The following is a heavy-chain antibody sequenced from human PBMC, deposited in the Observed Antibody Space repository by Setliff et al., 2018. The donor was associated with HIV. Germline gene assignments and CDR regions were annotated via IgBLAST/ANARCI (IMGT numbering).Heavy chain of an antibody. Sequence: GASVKVSCKASRYTFTGHYMHWVRQSPGQGLEWMGWMNPDSGNTFYAQKFKGRVTMTRDTSTNTAYMELSSLTSDDTAVYFCARGSMSMVMFILVSAFDIWGQGTLVTVSS. V-gene: IGHV1-8*02. D-gene: IGHD2-21*01. CDR2: MNPDSGNT. CDR1: RYTFTGHY. CDR3: ARGSMSMVMFILVSAFDI. J-gene: IGHJ3*02.